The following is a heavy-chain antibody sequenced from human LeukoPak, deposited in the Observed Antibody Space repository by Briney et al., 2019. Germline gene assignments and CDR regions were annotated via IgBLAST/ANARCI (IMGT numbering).Heavy chain of an antibody. D-gene: IGHD3/OR15-3a*01. CDR2: VYYSGNT. J-gene: IGHJ4*02. V-gene: IGHV4-39*01. CDR3: ARLPLFTSDFNLSDY. CDR1: GGSISSSPYY. Sequence: SETLSLTCTVSGGSISSSPYYWGWIRQPPGKGLEWIANVYYSGNTYYNPSLKTRVTISVDTSENQFSLKLTSVTAADTAVYYCARLPLFTSDFNLSDYWGQGTLVTVSS.